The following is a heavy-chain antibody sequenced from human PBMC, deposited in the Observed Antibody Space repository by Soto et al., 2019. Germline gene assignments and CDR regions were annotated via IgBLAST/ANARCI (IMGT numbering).Heavy chain of an antibody. D-gene: IGHD7-27*01. CDR2: IYYSGST. J-gene: IGHJ3*02. CDR1: GCSITSSSYY. V-gene: IGHV4-39*01. CDR3: ARHVNPWAQGAFDI. Sequence: SATLSLTCTLSGCSITSSSYYWGWIRQPPGKGLEWFGNIYYSGSTYYNPSLKSRVTISVDTSKNQFSLKLSSVTAADTAVYYCARHVNPWAQGAFDIWGQGTMVT.